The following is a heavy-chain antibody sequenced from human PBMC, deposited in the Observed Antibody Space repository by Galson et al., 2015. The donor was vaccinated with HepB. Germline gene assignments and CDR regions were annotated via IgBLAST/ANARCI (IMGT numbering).Heavy chain of an antibody. J-gene: IGHJ5*02. CDR2: IIPILGIA. CDR3: ARGTTMTKYNWFAP. CDR1: RGTFSGYA. Sequence: SVKVSCKASRGTFSGYAINWVRQAPGQGLEWIGGIIPILGIATNAQPFQGRVTITADKSTSTAYMQLSSLTSEDTAVYYCARGTTMTKYNWFAPWGQGPLVTVSS. V-gene: IGHV1-69*10. D-gene: IGHD4-17*01.